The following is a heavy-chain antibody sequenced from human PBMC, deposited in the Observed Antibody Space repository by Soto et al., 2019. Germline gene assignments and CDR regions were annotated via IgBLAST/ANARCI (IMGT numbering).Heavy chain of an antibody. CDR1: GFPFSSYV. CDR3: AKDSNKYSSSLRGRYFDY. J-gene: IGHJ4*02. V-gene: IGHV3-23*04. D-gene: IGHD4-4*01. CDR2: ISGGGSNT. Sequence: EVQLVESGGGLVKPGGSLRLSCISSGFPFSSYVMAWVRQAPGKGLEWVSGISGGGSNTFYADSVKGRFTISRDNSKNTLLLQMNSLGAEDTAVYYCAKDSNKYSSSLRGRYFDYWGQGIGVTVSS.